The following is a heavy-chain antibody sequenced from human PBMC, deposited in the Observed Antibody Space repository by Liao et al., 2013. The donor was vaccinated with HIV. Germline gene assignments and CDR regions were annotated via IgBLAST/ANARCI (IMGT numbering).Heavy chain of an antibody. CDR2: IYYSGST. CDR3: ARDETAAGYYYYYYMDV. D-gene: IGHD6-13*01. J-gene: IGHJ6*03. V-gene: IGHV4-39*07. Sequence: QVQLQESGPGVVKPSETLSLTCTVSGGSISSSSYYWGWIRQPPGKGLEWIGSIYYSGSTYYNPSLKSRVTISVDTSKNQFSLKLSSVTAADTAVYYCARDETAAGYYYYYYMDVWGKGTTVTVSS. CDR1: GGSISSSSYY.